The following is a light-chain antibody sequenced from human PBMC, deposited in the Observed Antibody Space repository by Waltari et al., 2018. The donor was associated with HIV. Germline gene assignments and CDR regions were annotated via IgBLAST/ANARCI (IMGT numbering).Light chain of an antibody. CDR3: QQYNHWPRT. CDR2: GAS. Sequence: EIVMTQSPATLSVSLGDRATLSCRASQSLSGHLAWYQQRRGQAPRLLIYGASTRASGIPARFSGSGSGPDFSLTISSLQSEDSALYYCQQYNHWPRTFGQGTKLEI. V-gene: IGKV3-15*01. J-gene: IGKJ1*01. CDR1: QSLSGH.